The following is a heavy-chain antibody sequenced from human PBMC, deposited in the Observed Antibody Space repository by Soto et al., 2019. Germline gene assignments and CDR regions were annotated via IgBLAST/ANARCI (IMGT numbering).Heavy chain of an antibody. V-gene: IGHV1-46*01. CDR3: TRVQRSSTEFDY. CDR1: GYIFTTYS. Sequence: QVQLVQSGAEMKRPGASVILSCKASGYIFTTYSIHWVRQTAGQGLEWMAKVDPRDGSTGYAQKFRPRASLASATATGTAPMAVSSPTSASTTTYQCTRVQRSSTEFDYWGEGTQLTVSS. D-gene: IGHD6-13*01. J-gene: IGHJ4*02. CDR2: VDPRDGST.